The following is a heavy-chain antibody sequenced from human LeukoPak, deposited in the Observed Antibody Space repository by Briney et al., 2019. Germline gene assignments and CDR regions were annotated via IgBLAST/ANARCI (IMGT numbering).Heavy chain of an antibody. CDR2: INPNSGGT. V-gene: IGHV1-2*02. D-gene: IGHD4-17*01. Sequence: ASVKVSCKASGYTFTGYYMHWVRQAPGQGLEWMGWINPNSGGTNYAQKFQGRVTMTRDTSTSTAYMELRSLRSDDTAVYYCARDRQRLYGLADCWGQGTLVTVSS. CDR3: ARDRQRLYGLADC. J-gene: IGHJ4*02. CDR1: GYTFTGYY.